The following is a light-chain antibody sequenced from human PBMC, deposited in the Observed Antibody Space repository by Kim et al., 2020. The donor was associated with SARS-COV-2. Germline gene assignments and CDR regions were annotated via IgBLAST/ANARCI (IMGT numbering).Light chain of an antibody. CDR2: GAS. CDR1: QSVSSN. Sequence: EIVMTQSPATLSVSPGERATLSCRASQSVSSNLAWYQQKPGQSPRLLMYGASTSATGIPARFSGSGSGTEFTLTISSLQSEDFAVYYCQQYKDWPRTFGQGTKLEI. J-gene: IGKJ2*01. V-gene: IGKV3-15*01. CDR3: QQYKDWPRT.